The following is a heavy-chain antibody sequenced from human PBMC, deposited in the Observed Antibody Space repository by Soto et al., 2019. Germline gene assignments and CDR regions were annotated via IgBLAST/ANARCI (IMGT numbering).Heavy chain of an antibody. D-gene: IGHD1-7*01. J-gene: IGHJ5*02. V-gene: IGHV1-69*13. Sequence: ASLKVSCKSSGYTFSSYTISCVRHTPGQGLEWMGGIIPIFGTANYAQKSQGRVTITADESTSTAYMELSSLRSEDTAVYYCARDEGVGGTGTTYHSWFEPWGQGTLVTVSS. CDR2: IIPIFGTA. CDR1: GYTFSSYT. CDR3: ARDEGVGGTGTTYHSWFEP.